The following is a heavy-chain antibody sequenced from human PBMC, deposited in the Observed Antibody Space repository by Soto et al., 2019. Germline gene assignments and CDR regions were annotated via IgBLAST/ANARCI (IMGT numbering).Heavy chain of an antibody. Sequence: GGSLRLSCSASGFSISNVMHWVRHAPGKGLEWVSGISGSGISTHYADSVKGRFTVSRDNSKNTLYLQMNSLRAEDTAVYNCAKEPVGPDWYFDLWGRGTLVTVSS. CDR1: GFSISNV. CDR3: AKEPVGPDWYFDL. CDR2: ISGSGIST. J-gene: IGHJ2*01. V-gene: IGHV3-23*01.